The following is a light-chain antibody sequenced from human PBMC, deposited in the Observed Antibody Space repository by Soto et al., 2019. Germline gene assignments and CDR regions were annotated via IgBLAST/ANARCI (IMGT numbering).Light chain of an antibody. V-gene: IGKV3-15*01. Sequence: EIVMTQSPATLSVSPGERATLSCRASQSVTSNLAWYQQKRGQAPRILIYGASTRATGIPARFSGSGSGAEFTLTISRLKYEDLAVYYCQQYNNWPLTFCGGTKVDIK. CDR3: QQYNNWPLT. CDR2: GAS. J-gene: IGKJ4*01. CDR1: QSVTSN.